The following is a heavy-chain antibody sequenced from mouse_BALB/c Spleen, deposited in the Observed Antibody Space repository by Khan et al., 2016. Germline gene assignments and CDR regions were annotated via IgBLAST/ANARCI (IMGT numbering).Heavy chain of an antibody. V-gene: IGHV14-3*02. Sequence: VQLKESGAELVKPGASVKLSCTASGFNIKDNYIHWVKQRPEQGLEWIGRIDPANGNTKYDPKFQGKATITADTSSNTAYLQLSSRTSEDTAVYYCASLDYWGQGTILTVSS. CDR3: ASLDY. CDR2: IDPANGNT. CDR1: GFNIKDNY. J-gene: IGHJ2*01.